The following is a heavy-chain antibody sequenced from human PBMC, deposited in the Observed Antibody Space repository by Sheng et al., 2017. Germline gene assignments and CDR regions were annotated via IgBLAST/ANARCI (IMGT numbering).Heavy chain of an antibody. CDR1: GYSISSGYY. V-gene: IGHV4-38-2*02. CDR2: IYHSGST. D-gene: IGHD2-2*02. CDR3: ARDGGYCSSNSCYTGQFGAYNWFDP. Sequence: QVQLQESGPGLVKPSETLSLTCAVSGYSISSGYYWGWIRQPPGKGLEWIGNIYHSGSTYYNPSLKSRVIISVDTSKNQFSLKLSSVTAADTAVYYCARDGGYCSSNSCYTGQFGAYNWFDPWGQGTLV. J-gene: IGHJ5*02.